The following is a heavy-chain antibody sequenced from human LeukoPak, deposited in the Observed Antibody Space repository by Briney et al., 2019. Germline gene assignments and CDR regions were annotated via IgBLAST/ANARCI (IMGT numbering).Heavy chain of an antibody. CDR3: ARAIGAAAGTVDY. Sequence: TGGSLRLSCAASGFTFSSYGMNWVRQAPGKGLEWVSSISSSSSYIYYADSVKGRFTISRDNAKNSLYLQMNSLRAEDTAVYYCARAIGAAAGTVDYWGQGTLVTVSS. V-gene: IGHV3-21*01. J-gene: IGHJ4*02. D-gene: IGHD6-13*01. CDR1: GFTFSSYG. CDR2: ISSSSSYI.